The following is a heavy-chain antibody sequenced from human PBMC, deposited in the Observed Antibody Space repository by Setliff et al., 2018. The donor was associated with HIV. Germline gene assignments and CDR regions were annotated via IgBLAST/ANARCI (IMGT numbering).Heavy chain of an antibody. J-gene: IGHJ4*02. Sequence: SETLSLTCTVSGGSISSGSYYWSWIRQPAGKGLEWIGHIYTSGSTNYNPSLKSRLTISVDTSENQFSLKLSSVTAADTAVYYCARDRGPLYSSAGFDYWGQGTLVTVSS. CDR1: GGSISSGSYY. CDR2: IYTSGST. CDR3: ARDRGPLYSSAGFDY. D-gene: IGHD6-19*01. V-gene: IGHV4-61*09.